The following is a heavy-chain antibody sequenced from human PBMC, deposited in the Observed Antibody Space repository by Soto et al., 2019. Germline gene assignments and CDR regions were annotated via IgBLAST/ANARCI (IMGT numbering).Heavy chain of an antibody. Sequence: QVQLVQSGAEVKNPGASVKVSCKASGYTFTTYFIQWVRQAPGQGLEWMGIINPGDGTTSYAQKFQGRVTMTRDTSTSTVYMDLSILRSEDTPMSDRERSIPLRKGWSFHYWGQGTLVTVSS. CDR2: INPGDGTT. V-gene: IGHV1-46*01. CDR1: GYTFTTYF. J-gene: IGHJ4*02. D-gene: IGHD2-21*01. CDR3: ERSIPLRKGWSFHY.